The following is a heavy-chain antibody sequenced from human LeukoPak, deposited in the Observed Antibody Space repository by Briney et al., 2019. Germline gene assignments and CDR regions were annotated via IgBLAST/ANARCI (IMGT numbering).Heavy chain of an antibody. CDR3: ARGVVTLAANTLTY. CDR2: LYSDGNT. Sequence: GGSLRLSCASSGFTVITTDMTWVRQAPGKGLEWVSVLYSDGNTKYADSVQGRFTISRDNSKNTLYLEMNSLSPDDTAVYYCARGVVTLAANTLTYWGQGTLVTVSS. CDR1: GFTVITTD. D-gene: IGHD4-23*01. J-gene: IGHJ4*02. V-gene: IGHV3-53*01.